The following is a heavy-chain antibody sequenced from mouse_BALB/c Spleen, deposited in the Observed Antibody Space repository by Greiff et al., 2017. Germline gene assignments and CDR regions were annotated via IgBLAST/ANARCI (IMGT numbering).Heavy chain of an antibody. V-gene: IGHV14-4*02. J-gene: IGHJ2*01. CDR1: GFNIKDYY. CDR2: IDPENGDT. Sequence: VQLKQSGAELVRSGASVKLSCTASGFNIKDYYMHWVKQRPEQGLEWIGWIDPENGDTEYAPKFQGKATMTADTSSNTAYLQLSSLTSEDTAVYYCNCNYYGSSHLDYWGQGTTLTVSS. D-gene: IGHD1-1*01. CDR3: NCNYYGSSHLDY.